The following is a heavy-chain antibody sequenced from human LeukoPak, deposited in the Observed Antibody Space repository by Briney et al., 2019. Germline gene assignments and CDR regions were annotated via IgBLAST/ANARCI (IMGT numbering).Heavy chain of an antibody. Sequence: SETLSLTCTVSGGSISSGSYYWSWIRQPAGKGLEWIGRIYTSGSTNYNPSLESRVTISVDTSKNQFSLKLSSVTAADTAVYYCARGTFYCSSTSCYRGICYYYGMDVWGQGTTVTVSS. CDR1: GGSISSGSYY. CDR2: IYTSGST. CDR3: ARGTFYCSSTSCYRGICYYYGMDV. V-gene: IGHV4-61*02. J-gene: IGHJ6*02. D-gene: IGHD2-2*01.